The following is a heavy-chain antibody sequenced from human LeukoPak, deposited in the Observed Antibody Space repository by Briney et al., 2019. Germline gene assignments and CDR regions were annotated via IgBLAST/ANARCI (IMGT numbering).Heavy chain of an antibody. V-gene: IGHV3-23*01. J-gene: IGHJ4*02. CDR2: ISGSGGGGSI. CDR3: QKEVWLTITVVILRGFDY. Sequence: GGSLRLSCAASGFTFSNYAMTWVRQAPGKGLEWVSTISGSGGGGSIYYADSVKGRFTISRDNSKNTLYLQMNSVRADDTAVYYCQKEVWLTITVVILRGFDYGGRGPPATVPS. CDR1: GFTFSNYA. D-gene: IGHD2-21*01.